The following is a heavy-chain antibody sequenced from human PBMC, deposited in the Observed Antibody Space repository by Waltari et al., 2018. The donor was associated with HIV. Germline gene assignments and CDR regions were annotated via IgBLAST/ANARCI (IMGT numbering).Heavy chain of an antibody. Sequence: VQLVESGGTSVQTGGSLSLSCVVFELTVGQNYWTWVQQAPGRGLAWVSSIYSDGKVFYADPVRCRFTLSRDNSNNMLSLQMNSLRVDDTAKYYCVRLATHFYDGFGGGFEAYGRDVWGQGTTVIVSS. D-gene: IGHD3-22*01. V-gene: IGHV3-53*01. CDR2: IYSDGKV. CDR3: VRLATHFYDGFGGGFEAYGRDV. CDR1: ELTVGQNY. J-gene: IGHJ6*02.